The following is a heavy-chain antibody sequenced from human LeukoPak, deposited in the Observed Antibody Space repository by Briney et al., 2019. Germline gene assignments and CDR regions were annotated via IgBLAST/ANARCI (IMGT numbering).Heavy chain of an antibody. CDR2: IYSGDST. J-gene: IGHJ3*02. V-gene: IGHV3-53*01. D-gene: IGHD6-13*01. CDR3: ARPRYGSSWYAFDI. Sequence: GGSLRLSCAASGVTVSSNYMSWVRQAPGKGLEWVSVIYSGDSTYYADSVKGRFTLSRDTSKNTLYLQMNSLRAEDTAVYYCARPRYGSSWYAFDIWGQGTIVTVSS. CDR1: GVTVSSNY.